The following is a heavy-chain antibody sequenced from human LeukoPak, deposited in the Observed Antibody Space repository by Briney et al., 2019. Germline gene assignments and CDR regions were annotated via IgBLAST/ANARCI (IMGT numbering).Heavy chain of an antibody. CDR1: GYTFTGYY. V-gene: IGHV1-2*04. CDR3: ARWGNTAMVIV. J-gene: IGHJ4*02. CDR2: INPNRGGT. D-gene: IGHD5-18*01. Sequence: GASVNVSCKASGYTFTGYYMHWVRQAPGQGLEWMGWINPNRGGTNYAQKFQGWVTMTRDTSTSTVYMELSSLRSEDTAVYYCARWGNTAMVIVWGQGTLVTVSS.